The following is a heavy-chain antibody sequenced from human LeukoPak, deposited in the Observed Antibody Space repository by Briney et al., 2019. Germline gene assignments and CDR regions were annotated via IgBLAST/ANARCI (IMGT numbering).Heavy chain of an antibody. CDR1: GGSIDNYY. D-gene: IGHD4-17*01. CDR3: ARESHGDYVDY. V-gene: IGHV4-59*01. CDR2: IYYSGNT. J-gene: IGHJ4*02. Sequence: SETLSLTCTVSGGSIDNYYWSWIRQPPGKGLEWIGYIYYSGNTYYIPSLESRVTISVDRSKNQFSLKLGSVTAADAAVYYCARESHGDYVDYWGQGTLVTVSS.